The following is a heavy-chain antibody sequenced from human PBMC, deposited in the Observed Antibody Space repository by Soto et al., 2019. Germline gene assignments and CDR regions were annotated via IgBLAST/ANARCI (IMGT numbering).Heavy chain of an antibody. CDR2: ISAYNGNT. D-gene: IGHD2-15*01. CDR1: GYTFTSYG. Sequence: ASVKVSCKASGYTFTSYGISWVRQAPGQGLEWMGWISAYNGNTNYAQKLQGRVTMTTDTSTSTAYMALRSLRSDDTAVYYCASDRSRYCSGGSWYSDFSWGHGTLFEVSS. V-gene: IGHV1-18*01. J-gene: IGHJ5*01. CDR3: ASDRSRYCSGGSWYSDFS.